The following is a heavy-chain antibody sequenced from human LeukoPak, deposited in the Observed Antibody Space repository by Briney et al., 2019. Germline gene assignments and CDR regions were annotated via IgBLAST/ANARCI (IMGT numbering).Heavy chain of an antibody. Sequence: PGGSLRLSCAVSGFKFSSYWMNWVRQVPGKGLMWVAHINTNGDSANYADSVKGRFTISRDNAKSTLSLQMNSLRAEDTAIYYCVRDNAYTFDYWGQGTLVTVSS. V-gene: IGHV3-74*01. J-gene: IGHJ4*02. D-gene: IGHD5-24*01. CDR3: VRDNAYTFDY. CDR1: GFKFSSYW. CDR2: INTNGDSA.